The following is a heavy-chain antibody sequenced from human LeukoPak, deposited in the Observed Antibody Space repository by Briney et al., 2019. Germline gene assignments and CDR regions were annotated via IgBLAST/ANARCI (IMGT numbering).Heavy chain of an antibody. CDR2: IKQDGSEK. V-gene: IGHV3-7*01. CDR3: ARRTGYYDSSGYYHPNFDY. Sequence: GGSLRLSCVASEFTFSSYWMSWVRQAPGKGLEWVANIKQDGSEKYYVDSVKGRFTISRDNAKNSLYLQMNSPRAEDTAVYYCARRTGYYDSSGYYHPNFDYWGQGTLVTVSS. J-gene: IGHJ4*02. CDR1: EFTFSSYW. D-gene: IGHD3-22*01.